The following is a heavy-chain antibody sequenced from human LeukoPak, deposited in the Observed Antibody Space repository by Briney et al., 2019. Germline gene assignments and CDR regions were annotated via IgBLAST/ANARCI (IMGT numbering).Heavy chain of an antibody. J-gene: IGHJ6*02. CDR2: MNPNRGNT. Sequence: ASVTVSCKASGYTFTSYDINWVRQATGQGLEWMGWMNPNRGNTGYAQKFQGRVTMTRNTSISTAYMELSSLRSEDTAVYYCARPSSKGTTVTTLGYYYGMDVWGQGTTVTVSS. CDR3: ARPSSKGTTVTTLGYYYGMDV. CDR1: GYTFTSYD. V-gene: IGHV1-8*01. D-gene: IGHD4-11*01.